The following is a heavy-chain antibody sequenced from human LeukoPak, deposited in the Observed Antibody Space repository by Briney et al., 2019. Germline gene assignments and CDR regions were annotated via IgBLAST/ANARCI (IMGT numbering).Heavy chain of an antibody. J-gene: IGHJ4*02. Sequence: GGSLRLXCAASGFTCSSYEMNWVRQAPGKGLEWVSYISSSGSTTYYADSVKGRFTISRDNAKNSLYLQMNSLRAEDTAVYYCARDPYYGDYVVWGQGTLVTVSS. CDR1: GFTCSSYE. V-gene: IGHV3-48*03. CDR2: ISSSGSTT. CDR3: ARDPYYGDYVV. D-gene: IGHD4-17*01.